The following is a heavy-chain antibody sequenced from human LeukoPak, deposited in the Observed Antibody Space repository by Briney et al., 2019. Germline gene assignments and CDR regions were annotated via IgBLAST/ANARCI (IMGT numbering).Heavy chain of an antibody. D-gene: IGHD6-19*01. J-gene: IGHJ6*02. CDR2: ISGSGGNT. Sequence: GGSLRLSCAASGFTFSSYAMSWVRQAPGKGLEWVSAISGSGGNTYYADSVKGRFTISRDNAKNSLYLQMNSLRDEDTAVYYCARDRWGYSSPIRGMDVWDQGTTVTVSS. CDR3: ARDRWGYSSPIRGMDV. CDR1: GFTFSSYA. V-gene: IGHV3-23*01.